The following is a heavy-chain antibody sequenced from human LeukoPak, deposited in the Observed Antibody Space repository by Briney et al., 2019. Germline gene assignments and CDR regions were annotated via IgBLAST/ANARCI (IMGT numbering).Heavy chain of an antibody. CDR3: AKGPIGYCSSTSCYSRYYYMDV. J-gene: IGHJ6*03. Sequence: GGSLRLSCAASGFTFSSYSMNWVRQAPGKGLEWVSSISSSSSYMYYADSVKGRFTISRDNSKNTLYLQMNSLRAEDTAVYYCAKGPIGYCSSTSCYSRYYYMDVWGKGTTVTISS. V-gene: IGHV3-21*01. CDR1: GFTFSSYS. D-gene: IGHD2-2*01. CDR2: ISSSSSYM.